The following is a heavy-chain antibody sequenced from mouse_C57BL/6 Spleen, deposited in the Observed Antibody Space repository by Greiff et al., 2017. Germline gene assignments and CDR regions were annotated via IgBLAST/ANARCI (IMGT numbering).Heavy chain of an antibody. Sequence: QVQLQQPGAELVMPGASVKLSCKASGYTFTSYWMPWVKQRPGQGLEWIGEIDPSDSYTNYNQKFKGKSTLTVDKSSSTAYMQLSSLTSEDSAVYYCARGRLYRNPYYDMDYWGQGTSVTVSS. V-gene: IGHV1-69*01. CDR3: ARGRLYRNPYYDMDY. D-gene: IGHD2-5*01. CDR1: GYTFTSYW. CDR2: IDPSDSYT. J-gene: IGHJ4*01.